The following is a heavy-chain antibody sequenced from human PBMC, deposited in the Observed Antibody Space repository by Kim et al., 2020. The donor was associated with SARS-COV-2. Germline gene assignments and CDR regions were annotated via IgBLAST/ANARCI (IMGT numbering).Heavy chain of an antibody. CDR2: IGTAGDT. V-gene: IGHV3-13*01. D-gene: IGHD4-17*01. J-gene: IGHJ4*02. CDR3: ARASYGDFYFDY. Sequence: GGSLRLSCAASGFTFSSYDMHWVRQATGKGLEWVSAIGTAGDTYYPGSVKVRFTISRENAKNSLYLQMNSLRAGDTAVYYCARASYGDFYFDYWGQGTLVTVSS. CDR1: GFTFSSYD.